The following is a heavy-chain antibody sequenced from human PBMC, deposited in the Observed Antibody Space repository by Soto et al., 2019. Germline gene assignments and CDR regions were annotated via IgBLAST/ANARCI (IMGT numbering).Heavy chain of an antibody. CDR3: ARDSHVDIVATMTHIDY. V-gene: IGHV3-33*01. J-gene: IGHJ4*02. CDR2: IWYDGSNK. CDR1: GFTFSSYG. D-gene: IGHD5-12*01. Sequence: QVQLVESGGGVVQPGRSLRLSCAASGFTFSSYGMHWVRQAPGKGLEWVAVIWYDGSNKYYADSVKGRFTISRDNYKNTLYLQMNSLRAEDTAVYYCARDSHVDIVATMTHIDYWGQGTLVTVSS.